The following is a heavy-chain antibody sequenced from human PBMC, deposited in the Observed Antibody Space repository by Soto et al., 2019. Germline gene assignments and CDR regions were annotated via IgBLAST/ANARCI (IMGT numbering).Heavy chain of an antibody. V-gene: IGHV4-39*07. CDR1: GGSISTSSSY. Sequence: SETLSLTCTVSGGSISTSSSYWSWIRQPPGKGLEWIGSIYYTGSTNYTPSLKSRVTISVDTSKNQFSLKLSSVTAADTAVYYCARVLEGSYYDFWSGYYPDYYGMDVWGQGTTVTVSS. CDR3: ARVLEGSYYDFWSGYYPDYYGMDV. J-gene: IGHJ6*02. D-gene: IGHD3-3*01. CDR2: IYYTGST.